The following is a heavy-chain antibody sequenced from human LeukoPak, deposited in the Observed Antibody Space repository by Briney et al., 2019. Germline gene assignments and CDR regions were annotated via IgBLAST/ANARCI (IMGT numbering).Heavy chain of an antibody. CDR1: GGTFSSYA. V-gene: IGHV1-69*05. Sequence: SVKVSCKASGGTFSSYAISWVRQAPGQGLEWMGGIIPIFGTANYAQKLQGRVTMTTNTSTSTAYMELRSLRSDDTAVYYCARGVLGLRYSPLYYDYWGQGALVTVSS. CDR2: IIPIFGTA. J-gene: IGHJ4*02. D-gene: IGHD2-8*02. CDR3: ARGVLGLRYSPLYYDY.